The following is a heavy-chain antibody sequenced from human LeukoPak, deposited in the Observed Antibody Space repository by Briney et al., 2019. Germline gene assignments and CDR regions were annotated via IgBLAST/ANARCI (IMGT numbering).Heavy chain of an antibody. J-gene: IGHJ4*02. CDR2: IYYDGST. D-gene: IGHD3-10*01. V-gene: IGHV4-59*01. CDR3: ASLGGSGSWNFGY. CDR1: RGSISSYY. Sequence: SETPSLTCAVSRGSISSYYWSWIRQSPGKGLEWIGYIYYDGSTNYNPSLKSRATISLDTSKNQFFLRLSSVTAADTAVYYCASLGGSGSWNFGYWGQGALVTVSS.